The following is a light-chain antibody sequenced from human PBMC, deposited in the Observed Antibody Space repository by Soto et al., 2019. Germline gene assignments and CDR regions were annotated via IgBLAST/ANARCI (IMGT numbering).Light chain of an antibody. Sequence: QSALTQPASVSGSPGQSITISCTGTSSDVGGYNYVSWYQQHPGKAPKLMIYDVSNQPSGVSNRFSGSKSGNTASLTISGLQAEDEFADSSSSYTCSRTAYVFGTGTKVTVL. CDR3: SSYTCSRTAYV. J-gene: IGLJ1*01. V-gene: IGLV2-14*01. CDR2: DVS. CDR1: SSDVGGYNY.